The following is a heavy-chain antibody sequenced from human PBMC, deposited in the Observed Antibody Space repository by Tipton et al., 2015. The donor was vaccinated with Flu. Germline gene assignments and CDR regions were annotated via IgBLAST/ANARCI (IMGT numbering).Heavy chain of an antibody. CDR1: GFTFSGYE. V-gene: IGHV3-48*03. CDR2: ISGSGNTI. J-gene: IGHJ4*02. Sequence: LSLTCTASGFTFSGYEMNWVRQAPGKGLEWISYISGSGNTIYYADSVKGRFTISRDNAKNSLYLQMNSLRADDSAVYYCARDSGYCRYIPCHLFISWSQGTLVTVFS. D-gene: IGHD2-15*01. CDR3: ARDSGYCRYIPCHLFIS.